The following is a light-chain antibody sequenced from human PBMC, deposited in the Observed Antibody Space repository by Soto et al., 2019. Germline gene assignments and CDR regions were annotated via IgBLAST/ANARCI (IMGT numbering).Light chain of an antibody. Sequence: EIVLTQSPGTLSLSPGERATLSCRASQSFSSRRLAWHQQKPGQPHSFLIYGASPRPTGIPDRFSGSGSGTDFTLTISSLQPQDFVVSYGQQYGSCLLFCQGTRLDI. J-gene: IGKJ5*01. CDR2: GAS. V-gene: IGKV3-20*01. CDR1: QSFSSRR. CDR3: QQYGSCLL.